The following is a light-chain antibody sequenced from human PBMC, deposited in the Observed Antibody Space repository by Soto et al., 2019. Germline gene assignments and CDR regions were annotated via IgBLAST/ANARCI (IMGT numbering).Light chain of an antibody. CDR1: QSVGGS. CDR2: GAS. Sequence: EIVMTQSPATLSLSPGERATLSCRASQSVGGSLAWFQQKPGQAPRLLFYGASTRATGIPARFTGSGSGTEFTLTISSLQSEDFAVYYCHQYNDWPRTFGQGTKVDIK. J-gene: IGKJ1*01. V-gene: IGKV3D-15*01. CDR3: HQYNDWPRT.